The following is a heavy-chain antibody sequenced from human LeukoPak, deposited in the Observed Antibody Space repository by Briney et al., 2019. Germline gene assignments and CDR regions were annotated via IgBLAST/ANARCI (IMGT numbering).Heavy chain of an antibody. J-gene: IGHJ4*02. Sequence: SQTLSLTCGISGDSVSSNSAAWHWIRQSPSRGLECLGRTYYKRKWYNDYAVSVKSRITINPDTSENQFSLHLNSVTPEDTAVYYCARESGSYSSSWRFDSWGQGTLVSVSS. CDR3: ARESGSYSSSWRFDS. V-gene: IGHV6-1*01. D-gene: IGHD6-6*01. CDR2: TYYKRKWYN. CDR1: GDSVSSNSAA.